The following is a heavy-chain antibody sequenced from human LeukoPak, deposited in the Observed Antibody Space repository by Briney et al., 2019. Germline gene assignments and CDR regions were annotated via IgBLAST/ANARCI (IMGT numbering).Heavy chain of an antibody. J-gene: IGHJ4*02. Sequence: SXTXXLTCXVSXXSXRSYYWXWVRQPPGKGLEWFGYIHYTRSTTYTPSLKSRVTISVDTSKNHFSLQLSSVTATDTAVYFCARHSSSWYPDYGGQGTLVTVSS. V-gene: IGHV4-59*08. D-gene: IGHD6-13*01. CDR3: ARHSSSWYPDY. CDR1: XXSXRSYY. CDR2: IHYTRST.